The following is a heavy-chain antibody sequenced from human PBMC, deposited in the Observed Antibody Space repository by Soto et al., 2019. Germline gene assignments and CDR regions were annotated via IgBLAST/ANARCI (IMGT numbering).Heavy chain of an antibody. D-gene: IGHD5-12*01. Sequence: QVQLQESGPGLVKPSGTLSLTCGVSGDSISNGNWWNWVRQPPGKGLEWIGEIYQSGSTNYNPSLKSRVTVSVDQSKNQFSLRLSSVTAADTAVYYCARNFPYSWGVWGQGTTVTVSS. CDR2: IYQSGST. CDR1: GDSISNGNW. CDR3: ARNFPYSWGV. J-gene: IGHJ6*02. V-gene: IGHV4-4*02.